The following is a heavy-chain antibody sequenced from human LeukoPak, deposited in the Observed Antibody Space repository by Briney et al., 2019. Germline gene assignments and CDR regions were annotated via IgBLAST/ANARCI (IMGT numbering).Heavy chain of an antibody. CDR3: AREGFREVSHFDY. CDR2: INHSGRT. V-gene: IGHV4-34*01. D-gene: IGHD3-10*01. J-gene: IGHJ4*02. Sequence: SETVSLTCVVYGGPFIGDYWSWIRQPPGRGLEWIGEINHSGRTNYNPSLKSRVTISVDTSKNQFCLKLSTVTAADTAVYYCAREGFREVSHFDYWGQGTLVTVSS. CDR1: GGPFIGDY.